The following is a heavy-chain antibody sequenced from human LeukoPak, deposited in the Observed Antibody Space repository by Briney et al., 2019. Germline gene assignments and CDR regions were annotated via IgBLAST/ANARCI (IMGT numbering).Heavy chain of an antibody. CDR3: TTDPTVTTDY. CDR1: GFTFDDYG. J-gene: IGHJ4*02. Sequence: GGSLRLSCAASGFTFDDYGMSWVRQAPGKGLEWVGRIKSKTDGGTTDYAAPVKGRFTISRDDSKNTLYLQMNSLKTEDTAVYYCTTDPTVTTDYWGQGTLVTVSS. D-gene: IGHD4-17*01. V-gene: IGHV3-15*01. CDR2: IKSKTDGGTT.